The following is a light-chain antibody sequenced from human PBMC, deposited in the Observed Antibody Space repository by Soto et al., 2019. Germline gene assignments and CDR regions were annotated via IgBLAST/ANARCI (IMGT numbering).Light chain of an antibody. CDR1: QSLRSSY. V-gene: IGKV3-20*01. Sequence: EVVLTQSPNTLSLSPGERATLSCWASQSLRSSYLAWYQRKPGQAPRLLMFGASRRATGIPDRFNGSGSGTDFILTISRLEPEDVAVYYCQHYTNWPLTFGGGTRVESK. CDR2: GAS. J-gene: IGKJ4*01. CDR3: QHYTNWPLT.